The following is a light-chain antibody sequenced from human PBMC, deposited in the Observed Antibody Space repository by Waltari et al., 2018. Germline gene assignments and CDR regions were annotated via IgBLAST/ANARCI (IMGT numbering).Light chain of an antibody. J-gene: IGLJ2*01. CDR2: EVN. Sequence: QSALTQPPSASGSPGQSVTISCTGTSSDVGGSNYVSCYQQHPGQAPNLMIYEVNKRPTGGPDRFAGSKSGNTASLTVSELQAEDEAVYYCSSYAGSNKNVVFGGGTKLTVL. CDR3: SSYAGSNKNVV. V-gene: IGLV2-8*01. CDR1: SSDVGGSNY.